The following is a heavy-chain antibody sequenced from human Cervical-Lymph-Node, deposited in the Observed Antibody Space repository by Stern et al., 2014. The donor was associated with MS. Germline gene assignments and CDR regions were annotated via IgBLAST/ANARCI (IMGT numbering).Heavy chain of an antibody. V-gene: IGHV3-7*03. D-gene: IGHD4-17*01. CDR3: ARELYGDYNY. CDR2: IKQDGSEK. J-gene: IGHJ4*02. CDR1: GFTFSSYW. Sequence: VQLEESGGGLVQPGGSLRLSCAASGFTFSSYWMSWVRQAPGNGLEWVANIKQDGSEKYYVASGKGRFTISRDNAKNSLYLQMNSLRAEDTAVYYCARELYGDYNYWGQGTLVTVSS.